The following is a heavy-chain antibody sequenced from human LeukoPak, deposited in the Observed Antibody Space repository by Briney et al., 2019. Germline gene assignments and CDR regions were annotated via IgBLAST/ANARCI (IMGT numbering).Heavy chain of an antibody. CDR2: INPNSGGT. V-gene: IGHV1-2*02. D-gene: IGHD2-2*01. Sequence: ASVKVSCKASGYTFTGYYMHWVRQTPGQGLEWMGWINPNSGGTNYAQKFQGRVTMTRDTSISTAYMELSRLRSDDTAVYYCVIVVSPADNYYYYMDVWGKGATVTVSS. J-gene: IGHJ6*03. CDR3: VIVVSPADNYYYYMDV. CDR1: GYTFTGYY.